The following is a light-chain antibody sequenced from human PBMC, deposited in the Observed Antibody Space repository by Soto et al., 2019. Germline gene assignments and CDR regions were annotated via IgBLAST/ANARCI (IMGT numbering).Light chain of an antibody. CDR1: QSLTTNY. CDR2: DAS. CDR3: QQYDTSPWT. V-gene: IGKV3-20*01. J-gene: IGKJ1*01. Sequence: EIMLTQSPGTLSLSPGERATLSCGTSQSLTTNYLAWYQQKPGQAPRLLIYDASSRATGIPDRFSGSGPGTDFTLTISRLEPEDFALYFCQQYDTSPWTFGQGTKV.